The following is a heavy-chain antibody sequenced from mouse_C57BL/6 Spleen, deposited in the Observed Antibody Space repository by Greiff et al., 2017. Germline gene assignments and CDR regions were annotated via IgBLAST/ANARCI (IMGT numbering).Heavy chain of an antibody. CDR2: IHPNSGST. Sequence: QVQLQQPGAELVKPGASVKLSCKASGYTFTSYWMHWVKQRPGQGLEWIGMIHPNSGSTNYNEKFKSKATLTVDKSSSTAYMQLSSLTSEDSAVYYGALYGSSYAYAMDYWGQGTSVTVSS. CDR3: ALYGSSYAYAMDY. D-gene: IGHD1-1*01. J-gene: IGHJ4*01. CDR1: GYTFTSYW. V-gene: IGHV1-64*01.